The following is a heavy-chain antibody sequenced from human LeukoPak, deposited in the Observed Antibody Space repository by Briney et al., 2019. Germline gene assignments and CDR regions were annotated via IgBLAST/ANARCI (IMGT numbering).Heavy chain of an antibody. CDR1: GGTFSSYA. CDR2: IIPIFGTA. D-gene: IGHD1-26*01. V-gene: IGHV1-69*01. J-gene: IGHJ6*03. Sequence: SVKVSCKASGGTFSSYAISWVRQAPGQGLEWMGGIIPIFGTANYAQKFQGRVTITADESTSTAYMELSSLRSEDTAVYYCARSPEWGSEYYYYYMDVWGKGTTVTVSS. CDR3: ARSPEWGSEYYYYYMDV.